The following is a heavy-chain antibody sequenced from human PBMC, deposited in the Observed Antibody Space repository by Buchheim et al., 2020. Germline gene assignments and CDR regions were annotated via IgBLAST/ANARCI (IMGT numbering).Heavy chain of an antibody. Sequence: QVQLQESGPGLVKPSETLSLTCTVSGGSISSSSYYWGWIRQPPGKGLEWIGSIYYSGSTYYNPSLKSRVTISVDTSKNQFSLKLSSVTAADTAVYYCASEATSGWYPDPYNWFDPWGQGTL. CDR1: GGSISSSSYY. CDR3: ASEATSGWYPDPYNWFDP. D-gene: IGHD6-19*01. J-gene: IGHJ5*02. CDR2: IYYSGST. V-gene: IGHV4-39*01.